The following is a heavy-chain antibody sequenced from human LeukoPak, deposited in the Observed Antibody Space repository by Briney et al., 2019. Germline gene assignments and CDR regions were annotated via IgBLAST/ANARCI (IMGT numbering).Heavy chain of an antibody. Sequence: VASVKVSCKASGYSFIVSYMHWVRQAPGQGLEWMGWINPNSGGTHYAQKFLGRVTMTRDTSIGTAYMELNRLTSDDTAVYYCATLYVDYNASDYWGQGTLVTVSS. CDR1: GYSFIVSY. J-gene: IGHJ4*02. V-gene: IGHV1-2*02. D-gene: IGHD4-17*01. CDR2: INPNSGGT. CDR3: ATLYVDYNASDY.